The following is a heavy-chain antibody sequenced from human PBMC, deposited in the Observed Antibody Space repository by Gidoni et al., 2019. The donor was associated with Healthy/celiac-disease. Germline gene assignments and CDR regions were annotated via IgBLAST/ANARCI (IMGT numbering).Heavy chain of an antibody. Sequence: QVQLVESGGGVVQPGRSLRLSCAASGFPFISYGMHGVRQAPGKGLEWVAVIWYDGSNKYYADSVKGRFTISRDNSKNTLYLQMNSLRAEDTAVYYCARQHCSGGSCYSPFVLDYWGQGTLVTVSS. CDR3: ARQHCSGGSCYSPFVLDY. CDR2: IWYDGSNK. D-gene: IGHD2-15*01. CDR1: GFPFISYG. V-gene: IGHV3-33*01. J-gene: IGHJ4*02.